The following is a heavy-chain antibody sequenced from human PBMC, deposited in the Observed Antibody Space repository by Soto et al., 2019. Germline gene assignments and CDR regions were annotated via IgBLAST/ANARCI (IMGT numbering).Heavy chain of an antibody. CDR2: INADNGYT. V-gene: IGHV1-3*01. Sequence: GASVKVSCKASGYTFTNYAMHWVRQAPGQSLECMGWINADNGYTKYSQKFQGRVTISRDTSASTAYMELSSLRSEDTAVCYCARETWGDYGLDVWGQGTTVTVSS. D-gene: IGHD3-16*01. CDR1: GYTFTNYA. J-gene: IGHJ6*02. CDR3: ARETWGDYGLDV.